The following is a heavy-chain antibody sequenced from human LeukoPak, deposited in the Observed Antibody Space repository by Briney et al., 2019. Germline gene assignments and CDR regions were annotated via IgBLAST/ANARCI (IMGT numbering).Heavy chain of an antibody. V-gene: IGHV3-7*01. CDR1: GFTFSSYW. Sequence: GGSLRLSCAASGFTFSSYWMSWDRQAPGKGLEWVANIKQDGSEKYYVDSVKGRFTISRDNAKNSLYLQMNSLRAEDTAVYYCASGEGNLWTTASFDYWGQGTLVTVSS. CDR3: ASGEGNLWTTASFDY. D-gene: IGHD2-21*01. J-gene: IGHJ4*02. CDR2: IKQDGSEK.